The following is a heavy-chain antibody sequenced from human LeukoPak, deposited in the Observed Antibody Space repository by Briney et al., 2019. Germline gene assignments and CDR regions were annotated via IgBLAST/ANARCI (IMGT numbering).Heavy chain of an antibody. CDR1: GFTFSSYW. Sequence: GGSLRLSCAASGFTFSSYWMHWVRQAPGKGLVWVPRINSDGSSIMYADSVKGRFTISRDNARNTLYLQINSLRAEDTAVYYCARDGDGSVDFGYWGQGTLVTVSS. CDR3: ARDGDGSVDFGY. CDR2: INSDGSSI. V-gene: IGHV3-74*03. D-gene: IGHD5-24*01. J-gene: IGHJ4*02.